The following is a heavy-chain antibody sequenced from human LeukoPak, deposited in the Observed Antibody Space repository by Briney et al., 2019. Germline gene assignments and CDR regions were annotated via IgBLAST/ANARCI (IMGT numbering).Heavy chain of an antibody. CDR3: TRHFPGEQWLWHFDY. CDR2: INSDGSST. CDR1: GFTFSAYE. Sequence: PGGSLRLSCAASGFTFSAYEMNWVRQAPGKGLVWVSRINSDGSSTRYADSVKGRFTISRDNAKNTLYLEMNSLRAEDTAVYYCTRHFPGEQWLWHFDYWGQGTLVTVSS. J-gene: IGHJ4*02. V-gene: IGHV3-74*01. D-gene: IGHD6-19*01.